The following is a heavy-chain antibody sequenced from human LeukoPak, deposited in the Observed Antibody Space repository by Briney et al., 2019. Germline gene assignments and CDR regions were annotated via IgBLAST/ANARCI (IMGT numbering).Heavy chain of an antibody. CDR3: TTEKYGYDSSGYPRPFDY. CDR2: IKSKTDGGTT. D-gene: IGHD3-22*01. J-gene: IGHJ4*02. V-gene: IGHV3-15*01. Sequence: GGSLRLSCTASGFTFGDYAMSWVRQAPGKGLEWVGRIKSKTDGGTTDYAAPVKGRFTISRDDSKNTLYLQMNSLKTEDTAVYYCTTEKYGYDSSGYPRPFDYWGQGTLVTVSS. CDR1: GFTFGDYA.